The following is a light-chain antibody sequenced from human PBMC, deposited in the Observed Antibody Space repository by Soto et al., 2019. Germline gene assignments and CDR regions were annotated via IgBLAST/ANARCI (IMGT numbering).Light chain of an antibody. CDR2: GAS. CDR1: QSLSSTN. Sequence: EIVLTQSPGTLSLTPGDRATLSCRASQSLSSTNLAWYQQKPGQAPSLLIYGASSRATGIPDRFSGSGSGTDFTLTISRLEPEDFAVYYCQQYGSSSITFGQGTRLEIK. CDR3: QQYGSSSIT. V-gene: IGKV3-20*01. J-gene: IGKJ5*01.